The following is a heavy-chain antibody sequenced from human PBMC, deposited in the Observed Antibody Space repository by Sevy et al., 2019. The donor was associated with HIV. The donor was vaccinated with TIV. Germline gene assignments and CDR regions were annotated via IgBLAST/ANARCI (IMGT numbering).Heavy chain of an antibody. CDR1: GDTVSSDSAA. CDR2: TYYRSTWHK. J-gene: IGHJ4*02. CDR3: ARDHNFVLDY. V-gene: IGHV6-1*01. D-gene: IGHD1-20*01. Sequence: SQTLSLTCAISGDTVSSDSAAWNWIRQSPARGLEWLGRTYYRSTWHKDYATSLNSRMAITPDTSKNQFSLQLNSMTPEDTAVYYCARDHNFVLDYWGQGIVVTVSS.